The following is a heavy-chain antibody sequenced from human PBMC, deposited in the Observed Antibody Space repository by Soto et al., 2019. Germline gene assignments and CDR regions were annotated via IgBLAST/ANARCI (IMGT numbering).Heavy chain of an antibody. CDR1: GFTFINYA. J-gene: IGHJ2*01. CDR2: ISGGGDAT. Sequence: VQLLESGGDSVQPGGSVRLSCAGSGFTFINYAMNWVRQAPGKGLEWVSTISGGGDATFFAASVRGRFTFSRDNSKNTVTLQMNSLGVDDTAVYYCARKVVGSTSRPDYWYFDLWGRGTLVTVSS. V-gene: IGHV3-23*01. CDR3: ARKVVGSTSRPDYWYFDL. D-gene: IGHD2-21*01.